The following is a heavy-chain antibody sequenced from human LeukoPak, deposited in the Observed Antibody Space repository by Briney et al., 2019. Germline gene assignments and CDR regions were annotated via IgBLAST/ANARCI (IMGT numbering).Heavy chain of an antibody. CDR1: GYTFTDYY. J-gene: IGHJ5*02. CDR3: ARDGSGWMNWFDP. D-gene: IGHD6-19*01. Sequence: ASVKVSSKASGYTFTDYYMHWVRQAPGQGLEWMGWINPNSGDTNYAQKFQGRVTMTRDTSISTAYMELSRLRSDDTAVYYCARDGSGWMNWFDPWGQGTLVTVSS. V-gene: IGHV1-2*02. CDR2: INPNSGDT.